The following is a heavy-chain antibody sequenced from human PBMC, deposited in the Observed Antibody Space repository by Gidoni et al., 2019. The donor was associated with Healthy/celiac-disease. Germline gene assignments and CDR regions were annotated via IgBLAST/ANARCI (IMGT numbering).Heavy chain of an antibody. CDR1: GGTFRSYA. CDR2: IIPIFGTA. CDR3: ARALAAAGTLAYFQH. Sequence: QVQLVQSGAEVKKPGSSVKVCCKASGGTFRSYAISWVRQAPGQGLEWTGGIIPIFGTANYAQKFQGRVTITADESTSTAYMELSSLRSEDTAVYYCARALAAAGTLAYFQHWGQGTLVTVSS. D-gene: IGHD6-13*01. J-gene: IGHJ1*01. V-gene: IGHV1-69*01.